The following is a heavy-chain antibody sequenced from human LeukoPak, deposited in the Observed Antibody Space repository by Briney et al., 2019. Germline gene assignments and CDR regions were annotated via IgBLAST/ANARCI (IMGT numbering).Heavy chain of an antibody. CDR1: GFTFSSYC. Sequence: PGGSLRFSCAAPGFTFSSYCRSWVGKAPGKGLEWVANIKQDGSEKYYVDSVKGRFTISRDNAKNSLYLQMNSLRAEDTAVYYCARGDWGDGWGQGTLVTVSS. J-gene: IGHJ4*02. D-gene: IGHD5-24*01. V-gene: IGHV3-7*01. CDR3: ARGDWGDG. CDR2: IKQDGSEK.